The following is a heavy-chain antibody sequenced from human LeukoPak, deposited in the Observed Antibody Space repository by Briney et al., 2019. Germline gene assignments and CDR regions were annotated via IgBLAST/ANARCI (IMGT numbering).Heavy chain of an antibody. D-gene: IGHD3-3*01. Sequence: PSETLSLTCAVYGGSFSGYYWSWIRQPPGKGLEWIGEINHSGSTNYNPSLKSRVTISVDTSKNQFSLKLSSVTAADTAVYYCARGKAPWYYGFWSGYYTVIGIGSGYYMDVWGKGTTVTVSS. CDR3: ARGKAPWYYGFWSGYYTVIGIGSGYYMDV. J-gene: IGHJ6*03. CDR2: INHSGST. V-gene: IGHV4-34*01. CDR1: GGSFSGYY.